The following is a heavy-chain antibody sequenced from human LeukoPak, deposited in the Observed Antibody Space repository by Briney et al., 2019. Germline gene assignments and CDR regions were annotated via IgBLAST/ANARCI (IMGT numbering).Heavy chain of an antibody. CDR2: ISSSGSTI. Sequence: GGSLRLPCAASGFTFSDYYMSWIRQAPGKGLEWVSYISSSGSTIYYADSVKGRFTISRDNAKNSLYLQMNSLRAEDTAVYYCASGYDSSGYYLRPYWGQGTLVTVSS. V-gene: IGHV3-11*01. J-gene: IGHJ4*02. CDR1: GFTFSDYY. CDR3: ASGYDSSGYYLRPY. D-gene: IGHD3-22*01.